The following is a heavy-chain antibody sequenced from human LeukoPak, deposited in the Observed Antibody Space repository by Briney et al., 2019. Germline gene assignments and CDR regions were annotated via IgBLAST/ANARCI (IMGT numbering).Heavy chain of an antibody. CDR1: GYTFTGYY. V-gene: IGHV1-2*02. CDR3: ARDSDDILTGRAAIGSGNWFDP. CDR2: INPNSGGT. D-gene: IGHD3-9*01. Sequence: ASVKVSCKASGYTFTGYYMHWVRQAPGQGLEWMGWINPNSGGTNYAQKFQGRVTMTRDTSISTAYMELSRLRSDDTAVYYCARDSDDILTGRAAIGSGNWFDPWGQGTLVTVSS. J-gene: IGHJ5*02.